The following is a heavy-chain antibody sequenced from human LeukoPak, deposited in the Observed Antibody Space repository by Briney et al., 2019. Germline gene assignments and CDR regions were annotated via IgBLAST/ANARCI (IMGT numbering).Heavy chain of an antibody. V-gene: IGHV4-59*12. D-gene: IGHD6-13*01. CDR1: GDSISSYY. Sequence: SETLSLTCTVSGDSISSYYWSWVRQPPGKGLEWIGNIYYGENTYYNPSLKSRVTISIDTSNNQFYLKLSSLTAADTAVYYCARDSGAAAGTCFDYWGQGTLVTVSS. J-gene: IGHJ4*02. CDR3: ARDSGAAAGTCFDY. CDR2: IYYGENT.